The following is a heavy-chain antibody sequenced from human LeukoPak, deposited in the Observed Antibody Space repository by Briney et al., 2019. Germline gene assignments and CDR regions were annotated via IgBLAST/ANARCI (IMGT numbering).Heavy chain of an antibody. Sequence: SETLSLTCTVSGASISSYYWSWIRQPPGKGLEWIGYISYSGNTNYNPSLKSRLTISVDTSKSQFSLKLSSVTAADTAVYYCAREQQLLLAGNWFDPWGQGTLVTVSS. D-gene: IGHD6-13*01. CDR3: AREQQLLLAGNWFDP. V-gene: IGHV4-59*01. CDR2: ISYSGNT. J-gene: IGHJ5*02. CDR1: GASISSYY.